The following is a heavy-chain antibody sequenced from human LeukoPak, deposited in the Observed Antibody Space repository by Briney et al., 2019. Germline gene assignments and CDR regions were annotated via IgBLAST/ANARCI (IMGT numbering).Heavy chain of an antibody. CDR1: GGSISRSIYL. J-gene: IGHJ4*02. V-gene: IGHV4-39*01. CDR2: ISDSGST. D-gene: IGHD3-9*01. CDR3: ARHGQGLRYFDWMSFDS. Sequence: TPSETLSLTCTVSGGSISRSIYLWGWIRQPPGKGLEWIGDISDSGSTYYSPSLKSRVTISVDTSRNQFSLNLNSVTATDTAVYYCARHGQGLRYFDWMSFDSWGQGAPVTVSS.